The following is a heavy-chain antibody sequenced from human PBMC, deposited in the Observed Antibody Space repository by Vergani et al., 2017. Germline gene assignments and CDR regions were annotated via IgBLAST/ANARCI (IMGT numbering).Heavy chain of an antibody. CDR3: ARGGIAARPYYYYCYMDV. J-gene: IGHJ6*03. V-gene: IGHV4-59*01. D-gene: IGHD6-6*01. CDR2: IYYSGST. CDR1: GGSISSNY. Sequence: QVQLQESGPGLVKPSETLSLTCSVSGGSISSNYWSWIRQPPGKGLEWIGYIYYSGSTNYNPSLKSRVTISVDTSKNQFSLKLSCVTAAATAVYYCARGGIAARPYYYYCYMDVWGEGSTVTVSS.